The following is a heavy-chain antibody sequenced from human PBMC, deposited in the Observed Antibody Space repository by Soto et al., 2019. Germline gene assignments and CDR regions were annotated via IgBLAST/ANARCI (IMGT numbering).Heavy chain of an antibody. CDR1: GDTFTDYY. Sequence: QVQLMQSGAEVKKPGASVKVSCKASGDTFTDYYIHWVRQAPGQGLEWMGTVNPSGGHTTYAQHFRGRVTMTRATSTSTLYMELASLTSDDTAIYYCARGGHVVVVTAALAYWGQGTLVTVSS. V-gene: IGHV1-46*01. D-gene: IGHD2-21*02. J-gene: IGHJ4*02. CDR2: VNPSGGHT. CDR3: ARGGHVVVVTAALAY.